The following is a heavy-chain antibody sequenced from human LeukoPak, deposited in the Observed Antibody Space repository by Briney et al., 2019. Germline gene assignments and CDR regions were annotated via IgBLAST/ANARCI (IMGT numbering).Heavy chain of an antibody. CDR2: LYVNGSP. CDR3: ARMPVPIHDAFDI. Sequence: PSETLSLTCTVSGDSISSAYWGWIRQSAGKGLEYIGRLYVNGSPNSNPSLKGRVTMSLDTSKNQFSLKMTSVTAADSAIYFCARMPVPIHDAFDIWGQGTAVMVSS. V-gene: IGHV4-4*07. CDR1: GDSISSAY. D-gene: IGHD2-2*01. J-gene: IGHJ3*02.